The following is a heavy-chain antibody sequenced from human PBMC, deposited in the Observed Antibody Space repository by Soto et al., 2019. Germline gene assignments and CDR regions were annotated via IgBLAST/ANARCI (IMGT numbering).Heavy chain of an antibody. D-gene: IGHD5-18*01. J-gene: IGHJ4*02. Sequence: QVQLVQSGAEVKKPGASVKVSCKASGYTFTSYGISWVRQAPGQGLEWMGWISAYNGNTNYAQKLQGRVTMTTDTPTRTANMGLRSLRSAETAVNSCAGEGGYGYGYPPVGFDYWGQGTLVTVSS. CDR3: AGEGGYGYGYPPVGFDY. CDR2: ISAYNGNT. V-gene: IGHV1-18*04. CDR1: GYTFTSYG.